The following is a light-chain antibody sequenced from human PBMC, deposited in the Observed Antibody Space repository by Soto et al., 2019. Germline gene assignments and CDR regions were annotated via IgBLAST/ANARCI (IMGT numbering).Light chain of an antibody. CDR3: SSYTSSNTLV. Sequence: QSALTQPASVSGSPGQSITISCTGTISDVGDYNYVSWYQHHPDKAPKLMIYEVRNRPSGVSNRFSSSKSGNTASLTISGLQAEDEADYYCSSYTSSNTLVFGGGTKLTVL. CDR1: ISDVGDYNY. CDR2: EVR. V-gene: IGLV2-14*01. J-gene: IGLJ2*01.